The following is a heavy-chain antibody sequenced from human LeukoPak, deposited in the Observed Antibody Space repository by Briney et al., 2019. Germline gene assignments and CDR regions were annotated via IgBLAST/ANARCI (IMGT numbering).Heavy chain of an antibody. J-gene: IGHJ4*02. CDR2: IYTSGST. CDR3: ARRRGVGATGDFDY. Sequence: SETLSLTCTVSGGSISSYYWSWIRQPPGKGLEWIGYIYTSGSTNYNPSLKSRVTISVDTSKNQFSLKLSSVTAADTAVYYRARRRGVGATGDFDYWGQGTLVTVSS. D-gene: IGHD1-26*01. CDR1: GGSISSYY. V-gene: IGHV4-4*09.